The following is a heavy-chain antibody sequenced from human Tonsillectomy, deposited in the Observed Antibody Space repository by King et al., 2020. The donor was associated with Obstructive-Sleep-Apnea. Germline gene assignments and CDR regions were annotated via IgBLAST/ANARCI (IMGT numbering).Heavy chain of an antibody. CDR2: IYYSGST. CDR3: ARGGDIVVVPAAESLYGMDV. CDR1: GGSISSGGYY. V-gene: IGHV4-31*03. J-gene: IGHJ6*02. Sequence: VQLQESGPGLVKPSQTLSLTCTVSGGSISSGGYYWSWIRQHPGKGLEWIGYIYYSGSTYYIPSLMVRGTISVDTSKNQFSLRLGSVTAADTAVYYCARGGDIVVVPAAESLYGMDVWGQGTTVTVSS. D-gene: IGHD2-2*01.